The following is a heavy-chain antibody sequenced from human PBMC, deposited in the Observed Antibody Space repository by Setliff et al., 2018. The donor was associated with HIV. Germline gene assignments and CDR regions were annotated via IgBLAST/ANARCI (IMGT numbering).Heavy chain of an antibody. CDR3: ARAAAGNTGPFDL. V-gene: IGHV4-4*07. Sequence: PSETLSRTCTVSDSGTYYWSWIRQPAGKGLEWIGRVPSRGDTNYNPSLKSRVTMSVDTSKNQFSLKLTSVTASDTAVYYCARAAAGNTGPFDLWGQGSPVTVS. CDR1: DSGTYY. J-gene: IGHJ4*02. CDR2: VPSRGDT. D-gene: IGHD4-17*01.